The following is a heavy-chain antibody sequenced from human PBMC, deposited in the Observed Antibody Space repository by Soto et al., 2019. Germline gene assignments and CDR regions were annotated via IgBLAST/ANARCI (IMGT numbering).Heavy chain of an antibody. V-gene: IGHV3-21*01. D-gene: IGHD6-19*01. CDR2: ISSSSSYI. Sequence: GGSLRLSCAASGFTFSSYSMNWVRQAPGKGLEWVSSISSSSSYIYYADSVKGRFTISRDNAKNSLYLQMNSLRAEDTAVYYCARLSGIAVAAYFDYWGQGTLVTVSS. J-gene: IGHJ4*02. CDR1: GFTFSSYS. CDR3: ARLSGIAVAAYFDY.